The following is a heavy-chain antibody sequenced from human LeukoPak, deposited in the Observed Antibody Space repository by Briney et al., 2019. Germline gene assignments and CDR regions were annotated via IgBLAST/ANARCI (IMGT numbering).Heavy chain of an antibody. CDR3: AREKYSSGWPFDY. CDR2: ISAYNGNT. CDR1: GYTFTSYG. D-gene: IGHD6-19*01. J-gene: IGHJ4*02. Sequence: ASVKVSCKASGYTFTSYGISWVRQAPGQGLEWMGWISAYNGNTNYAQKLQGRVTMTRDTSISTAYMELSRLRSDDTAVYYCAREKYSSGWPFDYWGQGTLVTVSS. V-gene: IGHV1-18*01.